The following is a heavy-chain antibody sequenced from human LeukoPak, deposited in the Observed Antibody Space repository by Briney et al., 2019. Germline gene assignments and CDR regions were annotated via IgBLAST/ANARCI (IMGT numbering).Heavy chain of an antibody. CDR2: INPNSGGT. CDR3: ARGSSYGFSMGY. D-gene: IGHD3-16*01. CDR1: GYTFIGYY. V-gene: IGHV1-2*02. Sequence: ALAKVSCKASGYTFIGYYMHWVRQAPGQGLEWMGWINPNSGGTNYAQKFQGRVTMTRDTSISTAYMELRSLRSDDTAVYYCARGSSYGFSMGYWGQGTLVTVSS. J-gene: IGHJ4*02.